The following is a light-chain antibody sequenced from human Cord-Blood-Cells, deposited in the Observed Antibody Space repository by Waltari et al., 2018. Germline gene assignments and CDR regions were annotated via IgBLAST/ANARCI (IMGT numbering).Light chain of an antibody. CDR1: TGAVTSGPY. CDR3: LLSYSGARFWV. Sequence: AVVTQEPSLTVSPGGTVTLTCGSSTGAVTSGPYPYSFQQKPGQAPRTLIYDTSNKHSWTPARFSGSLLGGKAALTLSGAQPEDEAEYYCLLSYSGARFWVFGGGTKLTVL. CDR2: DTS. V-gene: IGLV7-46*01. J-gene: IGLJ3*02.